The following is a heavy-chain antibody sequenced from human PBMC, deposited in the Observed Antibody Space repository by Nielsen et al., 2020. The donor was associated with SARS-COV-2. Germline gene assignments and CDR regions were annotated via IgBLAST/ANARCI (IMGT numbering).Heavy chain of an antibody. V-gene: IGHV4-59*12. CDR3: ARNVVVAETYYYSGMDV. J-gene: IGHJ6*02. CDR1: GGSISSYY. CDR2: IYYSGST. D-gene: IGHD6-19*01. Sequence: SETLSLTCTVSGGSISSYYWSWIRQPPGKGLEWIGYIYYSGSTNYNPSLKSRVTISVDTSKNQFSLKLSSVTAADTAVYYCARNVVVAETYYYSGMDVWGQGTTVTVSS.